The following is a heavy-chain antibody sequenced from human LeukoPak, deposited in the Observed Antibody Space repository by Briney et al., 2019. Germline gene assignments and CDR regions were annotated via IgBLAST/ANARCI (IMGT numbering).Heavy chain of an antibody. V-gene: IGHV3-9*01. CDR2: ISWNSGSI. Sequence: QSGGSLRLSCAASGFTFDDYAMHWVRQAPGKGLEWVSGISWNSGSIGYADSVKGRFTISRGNAKNSLYLQMNSLRAEDTALYYCAKVASGVVDAFDIWGQGTMVTVSS. J-gene: IGHJ3*02. CDR3: AKVASGVVDAFDI. D-gene: IGHD3-3*01. CDR1: GFTFDDYA.